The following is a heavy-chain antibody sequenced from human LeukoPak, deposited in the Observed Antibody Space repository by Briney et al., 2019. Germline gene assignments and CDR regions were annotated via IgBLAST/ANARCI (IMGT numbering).Heavy chain of an antibody. CDR1: GFTFSSYS. V-gene: IGHV3-21*01. D-gene: IGHD1-26*01. CDR3: AREALVGATREAAFDI. CDR2: ISSSSSYI. J-gene: IGHJ3*02. Sequence: GGSLRLSCAASGFTFSSYSMNWVRQAPGKGLEWVSFISSSSSYIYYADSVKGRFTISRDNAKNSLYVQMNSLRAEDTAVYYCAREALVGATREAAFDIWGQGTMVTVSS.